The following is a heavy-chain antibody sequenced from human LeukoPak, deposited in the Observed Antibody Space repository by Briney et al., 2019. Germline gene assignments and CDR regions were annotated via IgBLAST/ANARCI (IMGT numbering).Heavy chain of an antibody. CDR1: GFTFSRFT. V-gene: IGHV3-21*01. CDR2: ISSNGAYI. D-gene: IGHD3-22*01. Sequence: GGSLRLSCAASGFTFSRFTMNGVRQAPGKGLEWVSSISSNGAYIYYADSLRGRLTISRDNAKNSLYLQVTRLGAEDTAVYYCAREGGFHYDSSGDAFDIWGQGTMVTVSS. J-gene: IGHJ3*02. CDR3: AREGGFHYDSSGDAFDI.